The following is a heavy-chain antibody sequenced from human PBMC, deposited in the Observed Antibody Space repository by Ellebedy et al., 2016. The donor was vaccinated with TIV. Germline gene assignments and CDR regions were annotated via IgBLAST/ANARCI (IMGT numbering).Heavy chain of an antibody. Sequence: GESLKISCAASGFTFSPYAMAWVRQAPGNVLEWVSAISGGGGSTYYADSVKGRFTLSRDNSKNKLYLQMNSLRAEVTAVSYCAKGGLVGATPRLYFQHWGQGTLVTVSS. CDR3: AKGGLVGATPRLYFQH. J-gene: IGHJ1*01. D-gene: IGHD1-26*01. CDR2: ISGGGGST. V-gene: IGHV3-23*01. CDR1: GFTFSPYA.